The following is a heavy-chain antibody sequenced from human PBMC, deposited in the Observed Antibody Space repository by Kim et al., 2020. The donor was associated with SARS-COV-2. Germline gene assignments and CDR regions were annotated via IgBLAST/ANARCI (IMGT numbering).Heavy chain of an antibody. CDR3: SKGRSSGKVDWFDP. Sequence: AVAVQGRFTTSRDNSRNTVSLQMNSLTVEETAVYYCSKGRSSGKVDWFDPWGQGTLVTVAS. D-gene: IGHD5-12*01. V-gene: IGHV3-23*01. J-gene: IGHJ5*02.